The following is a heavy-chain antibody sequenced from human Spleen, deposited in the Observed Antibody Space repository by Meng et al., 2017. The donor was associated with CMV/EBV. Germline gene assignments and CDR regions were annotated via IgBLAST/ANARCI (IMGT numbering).Heavy chain of an antibody. Sequence: SETLSLTCTVSGGSISGGDYYWSWIRQPPGKGLEWIGYIYYSGITYYNPSLKSRVSISVDRSKKQFSLKLSSVTAADTAVYYCARVGVLTGPDYWGQGTLVTVSS. CDR3: ARVGVLTGPDY. D-gene: IGHD3-9*01. CDR2: IYYSGIT. CDR1: GGSISGGDYY. V-gene: IGHV4-30-4*08. J-gene: IGHJ4*02.